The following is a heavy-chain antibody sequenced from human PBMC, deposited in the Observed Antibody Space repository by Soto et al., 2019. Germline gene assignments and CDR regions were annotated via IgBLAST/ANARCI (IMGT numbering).Heavy chain of an antibody. D-gene: IGHD3-10*01. J-gene: IGHJ4*02. CDR1: GFTFSSYA. V-gene: IGHV3-23*01. CDR2: ISGSGGST. CDR3: AKGPILWFGELFLSYFDY. Sequence: PGGSLRLSCAASGFTFSSYAMSWVRQAPGKGLEWVSAISGSGGSTYYADSVKGRFTISRDNSKNTLYLQMNSLRAEDTAVYYCAKGPILWFGELFLSYFDYWGQGTLVTVPS.